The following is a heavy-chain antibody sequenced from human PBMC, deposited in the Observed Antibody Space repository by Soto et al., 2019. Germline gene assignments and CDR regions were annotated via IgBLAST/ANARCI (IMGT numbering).Heavy chain of an antibody. CDR3: ARERGRYCSGGSCSVFDY. D-gene: IGHD2-15*01. V-gene: IGHV3-30-3*01. J-gene: IGHJ4*02. Sequence: QVQLVESGGGVVQPGRSLRLSCAASGFTFSSYAMHWVRQAPGKGLEWVAVISYDGSNKYYADSVKGRFTISRDNSKNTQYLQMNSLRAEDTAVYYCARERGRYCSGGSCSVFDYWGQGTLVTVSS. CDR1: GFTFSSYA. CDR2: ISYDGSNK.